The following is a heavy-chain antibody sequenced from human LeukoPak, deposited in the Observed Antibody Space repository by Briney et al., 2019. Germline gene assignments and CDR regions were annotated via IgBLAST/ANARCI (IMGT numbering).Heavy chain of an antibody. CDR3: ATALGGPWFDP. CDR2: FDPEDGET. J-gene: IGHJ5*02. Sequence: ASVKVSCKVSGYTLTELSMHWGRQAPGKGLEGMGGFDPEDGETIYAQKFQGRVTMTEDTSTDTAYMELSSLRSEDTAVYYCATALGGPWFDPWGQGTLVTVSS. CDR1: GYTLTELS. V-gene: IGHV1-24*01. D-gene: IGHD3-3*01.